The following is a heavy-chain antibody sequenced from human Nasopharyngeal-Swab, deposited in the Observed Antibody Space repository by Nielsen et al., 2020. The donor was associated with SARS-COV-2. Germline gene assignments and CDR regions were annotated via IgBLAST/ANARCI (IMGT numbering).Heavy chain of an antibody. V-gene: IGHV3-23*01. CDR3: AKGSTQYFFYYYMDV. Sequence: GESLKISCAASGFTFSSYAMSWVRQAPGKGLEWVSAISGSGGSTNYADSVKGRFTISRDNSKNTLFLQMNSLRAEDTALYYCAKGSTQYFFYYYMDVWGKGTTVTVSS. J-gene: IGHJ6*03. CDR2: ISGSGGST. CDR1: GFTFSSYA.